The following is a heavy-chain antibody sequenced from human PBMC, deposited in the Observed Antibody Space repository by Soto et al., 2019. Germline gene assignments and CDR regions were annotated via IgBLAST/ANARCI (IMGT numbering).Heavy chain of an antibody. Sequence: GASVKVSCKACGYSFTTYGMNWVPQAPGQGLEWMGWFNTYTGNPTYAQGFTGRFVFSMDTSASTAYLQISSLKAEDTAVYYCAREVYDSLPDYWGQGTLVTVSS. V-gene: IGHV7-4-1*02. J-gene: IGHJ4*02. D-gene: IGHD3-22*01. CDR1: GYSFTTYG. CDR2: FNTYTGNP. CDR3: AREVYDSLPDY.